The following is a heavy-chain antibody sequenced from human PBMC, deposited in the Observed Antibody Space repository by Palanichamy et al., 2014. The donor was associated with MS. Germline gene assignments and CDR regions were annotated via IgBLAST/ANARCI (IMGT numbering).Heavy chain of an antibody. Sequence: QVQLVQSGAEVKKPGASVKVSCKTSGYTFSDHSIHWVRQAPGQGLEWMGTFNPSGGSTNSAQKFQGRVTMTTDTSTSTVYMELTSLRSEDTALYFCARDDTLYSSSWDYWGQGTLVAVSS. J-gene: IGHJ4*02. D-gene: IGHD6-13*01. V-gene: IGHV1-46*01. CDR2: FNPSGGST. CDR1: GYTFSDHS. CDR3: ARDDTLYSSSWDY.